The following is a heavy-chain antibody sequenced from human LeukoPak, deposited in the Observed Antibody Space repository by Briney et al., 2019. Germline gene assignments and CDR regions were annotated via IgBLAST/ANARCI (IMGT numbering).Heavy chain of an antibody. V-gene: IGHV3-74*01. J-gene: IGHJ3*02. CDR1: GFTFSSYW. Sequence: GGSLRLSCAASGFTFSSYWMHWVRQRPGKGLVWVSRIHLDGRTTNYADSVKGRFTISRDNEKSSVFLQMNSLRAGDTAAFYCVRGNYYDSSGYPHAFDIWGQGTMVTVSS. CDR3: VRGNYYDSSGYPHAFDI. D-gene: IGHD3-22*01. CDR2: IHLDGRTT.